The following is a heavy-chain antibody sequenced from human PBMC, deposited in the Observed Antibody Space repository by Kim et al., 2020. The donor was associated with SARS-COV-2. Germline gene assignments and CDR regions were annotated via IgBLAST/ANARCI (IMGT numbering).Heavy chain of an antibody. CDR1: GFTLSDHW. CDR2: INQAGFKS. Sequence: GGSLRLSCVASGFTLSDHWMSWVRQAPGKGLEWVANINQAGFKSYYVDSEKGRFTISRDNAKNSLYLQMNSLRAEDTAVYYCARIGFGTAMYYFDYWGQGTLATVSS. V-gene: IGHV3-7*01. CDR3: ARIGFGTAMYYFDY. D-gene: IGHD1-1*01. J-gene: IGHJ4*02.